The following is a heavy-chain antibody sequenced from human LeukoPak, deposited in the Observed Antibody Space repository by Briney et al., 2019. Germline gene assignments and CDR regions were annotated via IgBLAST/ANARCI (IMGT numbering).Heavy chain of an antibody. J-gene: IGHJ6*02. CDR1: GFTFYNYA. CDR3: AKVPYSDYGSGRPPFMDV. Sequence: GGSLRLSCAASGFTFYNYAMSWVRQAPGTGLEWVSTVSDSGSSTYYADSVRGRFTISRDNSKNTLYLQMDSLRAEDTAIYYCAKVPYSDYGSGRPPFMDVWGQGTTVAVSS. D-gene: IGHD3-10*01. V-gene: IGHV3-23*01. CDR2: VSDSGSST.